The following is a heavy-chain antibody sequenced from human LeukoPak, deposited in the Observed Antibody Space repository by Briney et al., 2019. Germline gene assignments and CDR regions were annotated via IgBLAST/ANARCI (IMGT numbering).Heavy chain of an antibody. J-gene: IGHJ4*02. V-gene: IGHV3-53*01. Sequence: PGGSLRLSCAASGFTVSSNYMSWVRQAPGKWLEWVSVIYSGGSTYYADSVKGRFTIPRDNSKNTLYLQMNSLRAEDTAVYYCARPLYSSGWSFDYWGQGTLVTVS. CDR1: GFTVSSNY. CDR3: ARPLYSSGWSFDY. D-gene: IGHD6-19*01. CDR2: IYSGGST.